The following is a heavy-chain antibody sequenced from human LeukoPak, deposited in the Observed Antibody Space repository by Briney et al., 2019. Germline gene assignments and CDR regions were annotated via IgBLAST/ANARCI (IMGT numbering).Heavy chain of an antibody. CDR2: FDPEGGET. V-gene: IGHV1-24*01. D-gene: IGHD1-26*01. J-gene: IGHJ5*02. CDR3: ATAYSGSTNWCDP. Sequence: ASVKVSCKVSGYTLTELSMHWVRQAPGKGLEWMGGFDPEGGETIYAQKFQGRVTMTEDTSTDTAYMELSSLRSEDTAVYYCATAYSGSTNWCDPWGQETLVTVSS. CDR1: GYTLTELS.